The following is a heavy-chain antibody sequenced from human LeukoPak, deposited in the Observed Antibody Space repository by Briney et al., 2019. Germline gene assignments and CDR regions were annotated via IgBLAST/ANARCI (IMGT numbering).Heavy chain of an antibody. D-gene: IGHD6-19*01. CDR1: GGSISSSSYY. Sequence: SETLSLTCTVSGGSISSSSYYWGWIRQPPGKGLVWIGSIYYSGSTYYNPSLKSRVTISVDTSNNQFSLKLSSVTAADTAVYYCARPYSSGARVDYWGQGTLVTVSS. CDR2: IYYSGST. CDR3: ARPYSSGARVDY. J-gene: IGHJ4*02. V-gene: IGHV4-39*01.